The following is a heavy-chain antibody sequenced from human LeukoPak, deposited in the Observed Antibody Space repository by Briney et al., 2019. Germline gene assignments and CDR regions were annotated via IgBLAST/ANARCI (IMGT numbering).Heavy chain of an antibody. CDR3: ARGEGYRVGAWWYFDY. CDR1: GYTFTTYY. J-gene: IGHJ4*02. V-gene: IGHV1-46*01. CDR2: INPNAGDT. Sequence: ASVKVSCKASGYTFTTYYLHWVRQAPGQGLEWMGIINPNAGDTGYARKFLGRDTMTRDTSTSTVYMELSSLRSEDTAVYYCARGEGYRVGAWWYFDYWGQGTLVTVSS. D-gene: IGHD1-26*01.